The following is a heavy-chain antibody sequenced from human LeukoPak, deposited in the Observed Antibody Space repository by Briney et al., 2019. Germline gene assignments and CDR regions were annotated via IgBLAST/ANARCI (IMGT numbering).Heavy chain of an antibody. CDR2: IRYDGSDE. CDR1: GFTFSSYE. D-gene: IGHD3-10*01. V-gene: IGHV3-30*02. CDR3: ARALWFGETFPAY. Sequence: GGSLRLSCAASGFTFSSYEMNWVRQAPGKGLEWVAFIRYDGSDEYYAESVKGRFTISRDNAKNSLYLQMNSLRAEDTAVYYCARALWFGETFPAYWGQGTLVTVSS. J-gene: IGHJ4*02.